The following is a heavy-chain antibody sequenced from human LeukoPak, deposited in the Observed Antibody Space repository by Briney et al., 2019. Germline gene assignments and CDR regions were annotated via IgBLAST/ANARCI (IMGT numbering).Heavy chain of an antibody. J-gene: IGHJ5*02. V-gene: IGHV3-9*01. CDR1: GFTFDDYA. CDR2: ISWNSGSI. CDR3: ALQLRYFDWLFGPFDP. D-gene: IGHD3-9*01. Sequence: PGGSLRLSCAASGFTFDDYAMHWVRQAPGKGLEWVSGISWNSGSIGYADSVKGRFTISRDNAKNSLYLQMNSLRAEDTALYYCALQLRYFDWLFGPFDPWGQGTLVTVSS.